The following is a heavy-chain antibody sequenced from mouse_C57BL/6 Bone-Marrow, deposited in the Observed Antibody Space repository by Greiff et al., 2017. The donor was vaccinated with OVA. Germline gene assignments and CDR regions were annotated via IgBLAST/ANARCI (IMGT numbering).Heavy chain of an antibody. V-gene: IGHV1-53*01. Sequence: QVQLQQPGTELVKPGASVKLSCKASGYTFTSYWMHWVKQRPGQGLEWIGNINPSNGGTNYNEKFKSKATLTVDKSSSTAYMQLSSLTSEDSAVYYCANLYYYGSSPYYAMDYWGQGTSVTVSS. J-gene: IGHJ4*01. CDR2: INPSNGGT. CDR1: GYTFTSYW. CDR3: ANLYYYGSSPYYAMDY. D-gene: IGHD1-1*01.